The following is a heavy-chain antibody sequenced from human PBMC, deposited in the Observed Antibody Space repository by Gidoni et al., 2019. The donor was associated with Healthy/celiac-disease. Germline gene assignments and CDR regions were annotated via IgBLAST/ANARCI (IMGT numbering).Heavy chain of an antibody. D-gene: IGHD3-9*01. CDR2: IYYSGST. Sequence: QVHLQDSGPRLVKPSQTLSLTCTLPVGSIRSGGYYWSWIRKHPGKGLERIGYIYYSGSTYYNPSFKSRVTISIDTSKNQFSLKLSSVTAADTAVYYCGRGGDDISRFFDYWGQGTLVTVSS. J-gene: IGHJ4*02. CDR3: GRGGDDISRFFDY. CDR1: VGSIRSGGYY. V-gene: IGHV4-31*03.